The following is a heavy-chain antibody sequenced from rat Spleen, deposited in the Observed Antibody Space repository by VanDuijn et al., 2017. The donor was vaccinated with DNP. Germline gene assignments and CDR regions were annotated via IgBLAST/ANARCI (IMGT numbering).Heavy chain of an antibody. CDR1: GYSITSNY. Sequence: EVQLQESGPGLVKPSQSLSLTCSVTGYSITSNYWGWIRKFPGNKMEWIGHISYSGSTSYNPSLKSRISITRDTSQNQFFLQLNSVTTEDTATYYCARGLNYGGYNYYWYFDFWGPGTMVTVSS. D-gene: IGHD1-11*01. V-gene: IGHV3-1*01. J-gene: IGHJ1*01. CDR2: ISYSGST. CDR3: ARGLNYGGYNYYWYFDF.